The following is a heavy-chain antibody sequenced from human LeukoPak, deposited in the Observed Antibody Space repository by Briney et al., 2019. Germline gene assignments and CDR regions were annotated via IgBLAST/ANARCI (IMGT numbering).Heavy chain of an antibody. D-gene: IGHD3-22*01. Sequence: ASVKVSCKASGYTFTNYTLNWVRQATGQGLEWMGWIDTNTGNPTYAQGFIGRFVFSLDTSVTTACLQISSLKAEDTAVYYCARGYDPTGYFSYWGQGTLVAVSS. J-gene: IGHJ4*02. CDR3: ARGYDPTGYFSY. V-gene: IGHV7-4-1*02. CDR1: GYTFTNYT. CDR2: IDTNTGNP.